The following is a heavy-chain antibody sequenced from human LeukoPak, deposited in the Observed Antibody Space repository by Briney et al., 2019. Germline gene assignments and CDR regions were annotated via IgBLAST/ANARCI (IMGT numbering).Heavy chain of an antibody. CDR2: ISGSGGNT. J-gene: IGHJ4*02. Sequence: SGGSLRLSCAASGFTFSSYAMHWVRQAPGKGLEWVAVISGSGGNTYYADSVKGRFTISRDNSKNTLYLQMNRLRAEDTAVYYCAKVARDITVFGVVTYYFDYWGQGTLVTVSS. D-gene: IGHD3-3*01. CDR1: GFTFSSYA. CDR3: AKVARDITVFGVVTYYFDY. V-gene: IGHV3-23*01.